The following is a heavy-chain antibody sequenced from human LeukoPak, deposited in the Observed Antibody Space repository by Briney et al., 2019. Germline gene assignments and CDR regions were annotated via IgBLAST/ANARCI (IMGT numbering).Heavy chain of an antibody. Sequence: PSETLSFTCTVSGGSISSYYWSWIRQPPGKGLEWIGYIYYSGSTSYNPSLKSRVTISVDTSKNQFSLKLSSVTAADTAVYYCARLQDSSPLDFDYWGQGTLVTVSS. CDR2: IYYSGST. D-gene: IGHD3-22*01. V-gene: IGHV4-59*08. CDR1: GGSISSYY. J-gene: IGHJ4*02. CDR3: ARLQDSSPLDFDY.